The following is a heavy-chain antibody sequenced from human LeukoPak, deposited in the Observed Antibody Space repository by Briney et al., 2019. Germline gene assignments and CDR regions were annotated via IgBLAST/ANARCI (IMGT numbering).Heavy chain of an antibody. CDR2: IYHSGST. V-gene: IGHV4-30-2*01. CDR1: GGSISSGGYY. D-gene: IGHD3-16*01. Sequence: SQTLSLTCTVSGGSISSGGYYWSWIRQPPGKVLEWIGYIYHSGSTYYHPSLKSRVTISVDRSKNQFSLKLSSVTAADTAVYYCAREGVSWFDPWGQGTLVTVSS. CDR3: AREGVSWFDP. J-gene: IGHJ5*02.